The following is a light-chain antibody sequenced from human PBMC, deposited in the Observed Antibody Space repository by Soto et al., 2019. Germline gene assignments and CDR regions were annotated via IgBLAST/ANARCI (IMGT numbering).Light chain of an antibody. Sequence: EIVRTQSPATLSVSPGERVTLSCRARQSVGSNLAWYQQTPGQAPRVVIYDASTRATVIPARFSGGGSGTEFTLTISSLQSEDFAVYYCQQYDTWPLTFGGGTKVDIK. CDR1: QSVGSN. CDR3: QQYDTWPLT. J-gene: IGKJ4*01. CDR2: DAS. V-gene: IGKV3-15*01.